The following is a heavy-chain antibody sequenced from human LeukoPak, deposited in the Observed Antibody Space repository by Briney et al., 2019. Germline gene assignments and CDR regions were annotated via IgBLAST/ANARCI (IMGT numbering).Heavy chain of an antibody. CDR1: GYSFTSYW. CDR3: AKLAFCTTTRCYENFDY. D-gene: IGHD2-2*01. Sequence: GESLKISCKGSGYSFTSYWIGWVRQMPGKGLEWMGIIYPGDSDTRYSPSFQGQVTISADKSISTAYLQWSSLRASDTAIYYCAKLAFCTTTRCYENFDYWGQGTLVTVSS. J-gene: IGHJ4*02. CDR2: IYPGDSDT. V-gene: IGHV5-51*01.